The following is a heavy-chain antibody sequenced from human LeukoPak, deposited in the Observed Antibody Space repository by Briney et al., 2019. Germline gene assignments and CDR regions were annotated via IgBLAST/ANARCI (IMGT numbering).Heavy chain of an antibody. Sequence: ASVKVSCKASGYTFTSYGISRVRQAPGQGLEWMGWISAYNGNTNYAQKLQGRVTMTTDTSTRTAYMELRSLRSDDTAVYYCARGYYDFWSGYYGPHDYYYYYMDVWGKGTTVTGSS. CDR1: GYTFTSYG. CDR3: ARGYYDFWSGYYGPHDYYYYYMDV. CDR2: ISAYNGNT. D-gene: IGHD3-3*01. V-gene: IGHV1-18*01. J-gene: IGHJ6*03.